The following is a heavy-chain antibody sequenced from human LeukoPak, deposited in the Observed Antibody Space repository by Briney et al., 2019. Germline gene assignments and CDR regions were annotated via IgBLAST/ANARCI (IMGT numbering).Heavy chain of an antibody. CDR3: AREDYGENWFDP. J-gene: IGHJ5*02. CDR2: INHSGST. D-gene: IGHD4-17*01. Sequence: SETLSLTCAVYGGSFSGYYWSWIRQPPGKGLEWIGEINHSGSTNYNPSLKSRVTISVDTSKNQFSLKLSSVTAADTAVYYCAREDYGENWFDPWGQGTLVTVSS. V-gene: IGHV4-34*01. CDR1: GGSFSGYY.